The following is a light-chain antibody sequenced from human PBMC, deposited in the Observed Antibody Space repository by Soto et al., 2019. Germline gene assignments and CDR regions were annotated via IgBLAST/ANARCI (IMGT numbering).Light chain of an antibody. CDR1: QTTINW. V-gene: IGKV1-5*03. CDR3: QHQST. Sequence: DIQMTQSPSTLSVSVGDRVTITCRASQTTINWLAWYQQKPGKAPKLLLYKESTLESGVPSRFSGSGSGTEFTLTISNLKPDDFGTYYCQHQSTCDQGTKGEIK. CDR2: KES. J-gene: IGKJ1*01.